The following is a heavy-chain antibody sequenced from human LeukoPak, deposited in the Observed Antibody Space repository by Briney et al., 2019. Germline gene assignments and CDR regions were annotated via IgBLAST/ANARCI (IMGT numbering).Heavy chain of an antibody. CDR2: ISSSSSYI. CDR1: GFAFSGYS. Sequence: PGGSLRLSCAASGFAFSGYSMNWVRQAPGKGLEWVSSISSSSSYIYYADSVKGRFTISRDNAKNSLYLQMNSLRAEDTAVYYCARDRLYSSVLFDYWGQGTLVTVSS. V-gene: IGHV3-21*01. CDR3: ARDRLYSSVLFDY. J-gene: IGHJ4*02. D-gene: IGHD6-19*01.